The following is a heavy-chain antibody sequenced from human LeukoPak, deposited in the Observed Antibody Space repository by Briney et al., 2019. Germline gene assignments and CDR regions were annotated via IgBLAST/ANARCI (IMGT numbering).Heavy chain of an antibody. D-gene: IGHD6-19*01. V-gene: IGHV1-24*01. CDR2: FDPEDGET. Sequence: ASAKVSCKVSGYTLTELSMHWVRQAPGKGLEWMGGFDPEDGETIYAQKFQGRVTMTEDTSTDTAYMELSSLRSEDTAVYYCATETSGWAVAGTFNYWGQGTLVTVSS. CDR1: GYTLTELS. CDR3: ATETSGWAVAGTFNY. J-gene: IGHJ4*02.